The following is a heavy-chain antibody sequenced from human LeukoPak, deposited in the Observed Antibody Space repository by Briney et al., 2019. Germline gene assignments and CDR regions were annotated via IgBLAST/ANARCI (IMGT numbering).Heavy chain of an antibody. CDR2: INHSGST. CDR3: ARLGLGYCSSTSCYNFDY. V-gene: IGHV4-34*01. CDR1: GGSFSGYY. J-gene: IGHJ4*02. Sequence: SETLSLTCAVYGGSFSGYYWSWIRQPPGKGLEWIGEINHSGSTNYNPSLKSRVTISVDTSKNQFSLKLSSVTAADTAVYYCARLGLGYCSSTSCYNFDYWGQGTLVTVSS. D-gene: IGHD2-2*02.